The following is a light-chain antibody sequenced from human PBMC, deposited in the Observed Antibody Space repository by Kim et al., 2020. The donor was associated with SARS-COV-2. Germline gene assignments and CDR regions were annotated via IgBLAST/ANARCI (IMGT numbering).Light chain of an antibody. J-gene: IGKJ4*01. CDR2: GAS. Sequence: CPGERATVSCRASQSVNNNYLASYQQNPGQAPRLLIYGASSRATGIPDRFSGSGSETDFILTISRLDPGDFAVYYCQHYGASPLTFGGGTKVDIK. CDR1: QSVNNNY. CDR3: QHYGASPLT. V-gene: IGKV3-20*01.